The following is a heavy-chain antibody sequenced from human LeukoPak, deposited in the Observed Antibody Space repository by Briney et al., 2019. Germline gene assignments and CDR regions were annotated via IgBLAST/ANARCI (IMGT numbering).Heavy chain of an antibody. Sequence: SETLSLTCTVSGGSISSHYWSWIRQPPGKGLEWIGYIYYSGSTNYNPSLKSRVTISVDMSKNQFSLKLSSVTAADTAVYYCARYYYDFWCGSLYYYYYYMDVWGKGTTVTVSS. CDR2: IYYSGST. CDR1: GGSISSHY. D-gene: IGHD3-3*01. V-gene: IGHV4-59*11. CDR3: ARYYYDFWCGSLYYYYYYMDV. J-gene: IGHJ6*03.